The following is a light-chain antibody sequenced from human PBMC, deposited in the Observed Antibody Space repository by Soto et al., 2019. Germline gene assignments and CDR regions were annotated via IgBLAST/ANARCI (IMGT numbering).Light chain of an antibody. Sequence: ELVLTQSSGTLSLSPGDRATLSCRASQSVSSTYLAWYQQKPGQAPRLLMYGASSRATGIPDRFSGSGSGTDFTLTISRLEPEDFVVYFCQHYASSPYTFGQGTKLEIK. V-gene: IGKV3-20*01. CDR1: QSVSSTY. CDR3: QHYASSPYT. J-gene: IGKJ2*01. CDR2: GAS.